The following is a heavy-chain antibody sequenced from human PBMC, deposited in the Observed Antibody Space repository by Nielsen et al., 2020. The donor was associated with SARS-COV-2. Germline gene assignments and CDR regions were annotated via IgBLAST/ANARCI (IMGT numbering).Heavy chain of an antibody. CDR2: ISYDGSNK. Sequence: GGSLRLSCAASGFTFSSYAMHWVRQAPGKGLAWVAVISYDGSNKYYADSVKGRFTISRDNSKNTLYLQMNSLRAEDTAVYYCARTHSGSYRGWFDPWGQGTLVTVSS. J-gene: IGHJ5*02. CDR3: ARTHSGSYRGWFDP. CDR1: GFTFSSYA. D-gene: IGHD1-26*01. V-gene: IGHV3-30-3*01.